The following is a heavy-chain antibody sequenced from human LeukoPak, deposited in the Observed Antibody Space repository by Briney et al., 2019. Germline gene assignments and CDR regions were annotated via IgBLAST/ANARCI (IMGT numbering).Heavy chain of an antibody. V-gene: IGHV4-31*03. D-gene: IGHD2-2*01. Sequence: SETLSLTCTVSGGSISSGGYYWSWIRQHPGKGLEWIGYIYYSGSTYYNPSLKSRVTISVDMSKNQFSLKLSSVTAADTAVYYCARGPSPAPSSHIDYWGQGTLVTVSS. CDR3: ARGPSPAPSSHIDY. CDR2: IYYSGST. CDR1: GGSISSGGYY. J-gene: IGHJ4*02.